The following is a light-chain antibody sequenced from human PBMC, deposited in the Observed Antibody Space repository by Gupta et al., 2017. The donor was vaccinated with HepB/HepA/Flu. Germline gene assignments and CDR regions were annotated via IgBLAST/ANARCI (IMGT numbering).Light chain of an antibody. J-gene: IGKJ5*01. CDR3: QQYGSSPPFT. V-gene: IGKV3D-20*01. CDR2: DAS. Sequence: EIVLTQSPATLSLSQGERATLSCGASQSVSSSYLAWYQQKPGRAPRLLIYDASSRATVIPDRFIGSGSGTDCTLTISRLEPEDFAVYYCQQYGSSPPFTFGQGTQLEIK. CDR1: QSVSSSY.